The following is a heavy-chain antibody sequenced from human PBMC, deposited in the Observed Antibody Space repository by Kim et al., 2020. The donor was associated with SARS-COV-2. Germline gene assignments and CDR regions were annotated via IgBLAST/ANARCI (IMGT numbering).Heavy chain of an antibody. J-gene: IGHJ3*02. D-gene: IGHD1-26*01. CDR2: ISAYNGNT. CDR3: ATPPSGSYTGDAFDI. CDR1: GYTFTSYG. Sequence: ASVKVSCKASGYTFTSYGISWVRQAPGQGLEWMGWISAYNGNTNYAQKLQGRVTMTTDTSTSTAYMELRSLRSDDTAVYYCATPPSGSYTGDAFDIWGQGTMVTVSS. V-gene: IGHV1-18*04.